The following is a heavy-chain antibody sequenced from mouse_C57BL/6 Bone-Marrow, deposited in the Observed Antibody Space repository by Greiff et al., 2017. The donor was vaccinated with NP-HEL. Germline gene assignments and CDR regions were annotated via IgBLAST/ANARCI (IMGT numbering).Heavy chain of an antibody. V-gene: IGHV8-8*01. CDR3: ARAYYYGSSYSAWFAY. J-gene: IGHJ3*01. D-gene: IGHD1-1*01. Sequence: VTLKVSGPGILQPSQTLSLTCSFSGFSLSTFGMGVGWIRQPSGKGLEWLAHIWWDDDKYYNPALKSRLTISKDTSKNQVFLKIANVDTADTATYYCARAYYYGSSYSAWFAYWGQGTLVTVSA. CDR2: IWWDDDK. CDR1: GFSLSTFGMG.